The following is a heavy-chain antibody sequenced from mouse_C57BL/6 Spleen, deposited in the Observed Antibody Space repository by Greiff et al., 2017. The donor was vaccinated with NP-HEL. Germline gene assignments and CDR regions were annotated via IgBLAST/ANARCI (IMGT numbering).Heavy chain of an antibody. Sequence: QVQLQQSGAELARPGASVKLSCKASGYTFTSYGISWVKQRTGQGLEWIGEIYPRSGNTYYNEKFKGKATLTADKSSSTAYMELRSLTSEDSAVYFCARNYGNSYYFDYWGQGTTLTVSS. CDR2: IYPRSGNT. D-gene: IGHD2-1*01. CDR3: ARNYGNSYYFDY. J-gene: IGHJ2*01. V-gene: IGHV1-81*01. CDR1: GYTFTSYG.